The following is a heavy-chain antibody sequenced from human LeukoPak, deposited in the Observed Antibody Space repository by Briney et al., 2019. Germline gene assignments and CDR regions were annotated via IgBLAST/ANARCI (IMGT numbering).Heavy chain of an antibody. CDR3: ARVPSQRVLRFLEWAEWDYFDY. V-gene: IGHV1-2*02. D-gene: IGHD3-3*01. CDR2: INPNSGGT. CDR1: GYTFTGYY. J-gene: IGHJ4*02. Sequence: ASVKVSCKASGYTFTGYYMHWVRQAPGQGLEWMGWINPNSGGTNYAQKLQGRVTMTTDTSTSTAYMELRSLRSDDTAVYYCARVPSQRVLRFLEWAEWDYFDYWGQGTLVTVSS.